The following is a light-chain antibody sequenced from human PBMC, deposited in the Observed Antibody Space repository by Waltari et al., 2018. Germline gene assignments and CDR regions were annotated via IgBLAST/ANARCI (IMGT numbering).Light chain of an antibody. Sequence: QSALTQPASVSGTPGQSITISCTGTNSDVGNYTLLSWYQHHPGEAPKLMICEVIKRPSGVSNRFSGSKSGNTASLTISGLQAEDEADYYCCSYAGSGTYVFGTGTKVTVL. V-gene: IGLV2-23*02. CDR3: CSYAGSGTYV. CDR2: EVI. CDR1: NSDVGNYTL. J-gene: IGLJ1*01.